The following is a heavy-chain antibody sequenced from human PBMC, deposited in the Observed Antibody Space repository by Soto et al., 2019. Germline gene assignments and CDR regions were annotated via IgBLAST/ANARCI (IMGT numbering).Heavy chain of an antibody. CDR3: ARDRSTYGGGGTGEVKENWFDP. CDR2: AYYSGDT. J-gene: IGHJ5*02. CDR1: GGSISRYY. Sequence: ASETLSLTCSVSGGSISRYYWSWIRQPPGKGLEWIGYAYYSGDTGYNPSLQSRVTMVVDTSKNQVSLKLTSVTAADTAVYYCARDRSTYGGGGTGEVKENWFDPRGQGALVTVSS. D-gene: IGHD2-8*01. V-gene: IGHV4-59*01.